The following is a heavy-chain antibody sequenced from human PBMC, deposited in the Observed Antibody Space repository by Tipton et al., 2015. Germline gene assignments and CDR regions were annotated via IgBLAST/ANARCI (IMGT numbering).Heavy chain of an antibody. D-gene: IGHD4-17*01. Sequence: TLSLTCTVSGGSVSSGSYYWSWIRQPPGKGLEWIGYISFSDTTHYNPSLKSRITISLNTSKNQFSLKLASVTAADTAMYYCASLLLYGDYVHGLGYWGRGTLVTVSS. CDR1: GGSVSSGSYY. CDR2: ISFSDTT. V-gene: IGHV4-61*01. J-gene: IGHJ4*02. CDR3: ASLLLYGDYVHGLGY.